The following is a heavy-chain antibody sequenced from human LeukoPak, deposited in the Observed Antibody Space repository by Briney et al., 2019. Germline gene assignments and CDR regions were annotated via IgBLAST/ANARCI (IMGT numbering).Heavy chain of an antibody. CDR2: IYYSGST. V-gene: IGHV4-39*07. CDR3: ASGRITIFGVSDY. J-gene: IGHJ4*02. Sequence: SETLSLTCTVSGGSISSSSYYWGWIRQPPGKGLEWIGSIYYSGSTYYNPSLKSRVTISVDTSKNQFSLKLSSVTAADTAVYYCASGRITIFGVSDYWGQGTLVTVSS. D-gene: IGHD3-3*01. CDR1: GGSISSSSYY.